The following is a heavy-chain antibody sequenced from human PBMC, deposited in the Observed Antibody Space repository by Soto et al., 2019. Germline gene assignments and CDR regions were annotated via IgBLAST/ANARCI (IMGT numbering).Heavy chain of an antibody. CDR3: ARGLRDVYNPLDY. CDR1: GFTFSSYW. J-gene: IGHJ4*02. D-gene: IGHD1-1*01. Sequence: PGGSLRLSCAASGFTFSSYWMHWVRQAPGKGLVWVSRINSDGSSTYDADSVKGRFTISRDNAKNTLYLQMNSLRAEDTAVYYCARGLRDVYNPLDYWGQGTLVTVSS. CDR2: INSDGSST. V-gene: IGHV3-74*01.